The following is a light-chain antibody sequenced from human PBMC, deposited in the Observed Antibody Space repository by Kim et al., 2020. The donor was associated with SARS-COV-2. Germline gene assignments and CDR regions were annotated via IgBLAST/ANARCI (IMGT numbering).Light chain of an antibody. J-gene: IGLJ2*01. CDR3: QSFDSSNQV. CDR2: EDN. Sequence: KTVTISCTRSSGSMASNSVQWYQQRPGSAPTTVIYEDNQRPSGVPDRFSGSIDSSSNSASLTISGLKTEDEADYYCQSFDSSNQVFGGGTQLTVL. V-gene: IGLV6-57*03. CDR1: SGSMASNS.